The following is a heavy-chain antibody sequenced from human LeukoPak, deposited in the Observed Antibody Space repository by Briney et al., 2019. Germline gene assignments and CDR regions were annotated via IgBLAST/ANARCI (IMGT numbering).Heavy chain of an antibody. J-gene: IGHJ4*02. CDR1: GYTFTGYY. CDR3: ARLNWGSSHDFDY. D-gene: IGHD7-27*01. Sequence: VSVKVSCKASGYTFTGYYMHWVRQAPGQGLEWMGWINPNSGGTNYAQKFQGRVTMTRDTSISTAYMELSRLRSDDTAVYYCARLNWGSSHDFDYWGQGTLVTVSS. CDR2: INPNSGGT. V-gene: IGHV1-2*02.